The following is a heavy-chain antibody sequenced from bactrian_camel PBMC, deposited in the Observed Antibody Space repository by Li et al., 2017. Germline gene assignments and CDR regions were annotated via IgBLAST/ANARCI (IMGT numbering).Heavy chain of an antibody. J-gene: IGHJ4*01. CDR1: GLTFSSYY. D-gene: IGHD3*01. CDR3: VSTDYFGVGHWSAMQY. V-gene: IGHV3-2*01. CDR2: ISDDGSNT. Sequence: ESGGGLQQPGGSLRLSCVASGLTFSSYYIGWIRQAPGKGLQWVSSISDDGSNTYYADSVKGRFTISRDNAKNTVYLRMNSLKPEDTGVYYCVSTDYFGVGHWSAMQYWGRGTQVTVS.